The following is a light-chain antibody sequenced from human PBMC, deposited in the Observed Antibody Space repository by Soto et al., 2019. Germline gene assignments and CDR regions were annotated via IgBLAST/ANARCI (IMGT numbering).Light chain of an antibody. Sequence: DIQMTQSPSSLSASVEDRVIITCRASQSIINHLNWYQQKPGKAPKLLIFAASNLQSGVPSRFSGSRSGPDFTLTISSLQPEDFATYYCQQSYSSPPTFGQGTKVAIK. CDR3: QQSYSSPPT. V-gene: IGKV1-39*01. J-gene: IGKJ1*01. CDR1: QSIINH. CDR2: AAS.